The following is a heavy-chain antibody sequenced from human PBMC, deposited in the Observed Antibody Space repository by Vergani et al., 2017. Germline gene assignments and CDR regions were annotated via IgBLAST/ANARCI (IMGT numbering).Heavy chain of an antibody. J-gene: IGHJ6*02. D-gene: IGHD3-10*01. Sequence: EVQLVESGGGLVQPGGSLRLSCAASGFTLGQYWMHWVRQTPGTGLEWVSRVKSDGNSAMYADSVKGRFTISRDNSKNTVDLRMNSLRTDDTAIYYCAKDRPTNMFRGAYGMDVWGQGTTVAVSS. CDR1: GFTLGQYW. CDR2: VKSDGNSA. V-gene: IGHV3-74*03. CDR3: AKDRPTNMFRGAYGMDV.